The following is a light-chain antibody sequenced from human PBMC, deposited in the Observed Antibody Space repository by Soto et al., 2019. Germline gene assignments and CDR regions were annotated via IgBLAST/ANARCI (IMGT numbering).Light chain of an antibody. CDR2: EGS. CDR1: SSDVGSYNL. V-gene: IGLV2-23*01. CDR3: CSYAGSSTKDVV. Sequence: QSALTQPASVSGSPGQSITISCTETSSDVGSYNLVSWYQQHPGKAPKLMIYEGSKRPSGVSNRFSGSKSGNTASLTISGLQAEDEADYYCCSYAGSSTKDVVFGGGTKVTVL. J-gene: IGLJ2*01.